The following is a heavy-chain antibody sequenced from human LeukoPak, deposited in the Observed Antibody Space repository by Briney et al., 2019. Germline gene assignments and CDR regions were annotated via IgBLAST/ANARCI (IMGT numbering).Heavy chain of an antibody. CDR2: ISGSGGST. J-gene: IGHJ2*01. CDR1: GFTFSSYA. Sequence: GGSLRLSCAASGFTFSSYAMSWVRQAPGKGLEWVSAISGSGGSTYYADSVKGRFTISRDNSKNTLYLQINSLRPEDTAVYYCAGGARGYNWYFDLWGRGTLVTVSS. V-gene: IGHV3-23*01. D-gene: IGHD3-16*01. CDR3: AGGARGYNWYFDL.